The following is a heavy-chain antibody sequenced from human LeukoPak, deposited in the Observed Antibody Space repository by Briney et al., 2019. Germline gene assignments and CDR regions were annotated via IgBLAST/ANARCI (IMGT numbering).Heavy chain of an antibody. V-gene: IGHV3-23*01. J-gene: IGHJ4*02. CDR1: GVTFKNCA. CDR2: INYSGGHK. D-gene: IGHD4-11*01. CDR3: AKDDSMTLDHFDY. Sequence: GGSLRLSCVASGVTFKNCAMSWVRQAPGEGLEWVSGINYSGGHKYYADSVKGRFTISRDSSKNTLSLQMNSLTTEDTAVYYCAKDDSMTLDHFDYWGQGALVTVSS.